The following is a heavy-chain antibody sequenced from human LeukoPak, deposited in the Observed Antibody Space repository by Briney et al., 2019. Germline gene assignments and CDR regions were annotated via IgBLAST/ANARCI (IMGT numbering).Heavy chain of an antibody. J-gene: IGHJ6*02. V-gene: IGHV4-59*08. CDR2: IYYSGST. CDR3: ARGGLGNYDFWSGYYGNYYYGMDV. Sequence: ASETLSLTCTVSGGSISSYYWSWIRQTPGKGLEWIGDIYYSGSTNYNPSLKSRVTISVDTSKNQFSLKLSSVTAADTAVYYCARGGLGNYDFWSGYYGNYYYGMDVWGQGTTVTVSS. D-gene: IGHD3-3*01. CDR1: GGSISSYY.